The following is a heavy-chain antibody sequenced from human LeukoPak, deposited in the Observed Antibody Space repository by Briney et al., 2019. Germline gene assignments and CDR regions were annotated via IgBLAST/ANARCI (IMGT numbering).Heavy chain of an antibody. V-gene: IGHV1-2*02. CDR3: ARVRAYSGYGIDY. J-gene: IGHJ4*02. D-gene: IGHD5-12*01. CDR2: INPNSGGT. Sequence: ASVKVSCKASGYTFTGYYMHWVRQAPGQGLEWMGWINPNSGGTNNAHKFQGRVTMTTDTSISTAYMELSRRRSDDTAVYYCARVRAYSGYGIDYWGQGTLGTVSS. CDR1: GYTFTGYY.